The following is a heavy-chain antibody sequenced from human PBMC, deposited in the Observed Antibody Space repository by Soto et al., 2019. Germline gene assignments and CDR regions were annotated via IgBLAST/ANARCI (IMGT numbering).Heavy chain of an antibody. CDR1: GFTFSSYG. CDR2: ISYDGSNK. V-gene: IGHV3-30*18. CDR3: AKAREGGGSGY. J-gene: IGHJ4*02. Sequence: QVQLVESGGGVVQPGRSLRLSCAASGFTFSSYGMHWVRQAPGKGLEWVAVISYDGSNKYYADSVKGRFTISRDNSKNTLYLQMNSLRAEDTAVYYCAKAREGGGSGYWGQGTLVTVSS. D-gene: IGHD3-16*01.